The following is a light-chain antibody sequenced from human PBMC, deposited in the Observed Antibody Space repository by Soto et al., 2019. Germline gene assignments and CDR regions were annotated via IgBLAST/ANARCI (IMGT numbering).Light chain of an antibody. Sequence: EIVLSQSPGTLSLSPGERATLSCRASQRIADTYLAWYQHKPRQAPRLLIYGASRRATGIPERFSGSGSETDFTLTISRLEPEDFAVYYCQHYGSSPPVTFGQGTRVERK. CDR2: GAS. J-gene: IGKJ1*01. V-gene: IGKV3-20*01. CDR3: QHYGSSPPVT. CDR1: QRIADTY.